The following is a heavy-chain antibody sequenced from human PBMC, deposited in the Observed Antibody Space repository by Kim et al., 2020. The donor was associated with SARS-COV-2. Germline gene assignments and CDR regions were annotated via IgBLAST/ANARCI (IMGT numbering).Heavy chain of an antibody. V-gene: IGHV3-23*01. CDR1: GYSINTYA. Sequence: GGSLRLSCAASGYSINTYAMSWVRQAPGKGLEWVSAITKFDGRTYYASSVRGRFTISRDNSKNTVFLQMDNLRDKDTGLYYCAKDYPSSGWPTFDYWGQGTLVTVSS. D-gene: IGHD6-19*01. CDR3: AKDYPSSGWPTFDY. J-gene: IGHJ4*02. CDR2: ITKFDGRT.